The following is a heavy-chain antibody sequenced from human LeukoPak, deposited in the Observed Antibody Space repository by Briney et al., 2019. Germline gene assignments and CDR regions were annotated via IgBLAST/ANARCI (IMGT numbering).Heavy chain of an antibody. CDR3: ARDNNYGSDY. V-gene: IGHV3-74*01. D-gene: IGHD3-10*01. Sequence: GGSLRLSCAASGFTFSRYWMHWVRQAPGKGLVWVSRITTEGTTTNYADSVKGRFTISRDNAKNTLYLQMNSLRAEDTAVYYCARDNNYGSDYWGQGTLVTVSS. CDR1: GFTFSRYW. J-gene: IGHJ4*02. CDR2: ITTEGTTT.